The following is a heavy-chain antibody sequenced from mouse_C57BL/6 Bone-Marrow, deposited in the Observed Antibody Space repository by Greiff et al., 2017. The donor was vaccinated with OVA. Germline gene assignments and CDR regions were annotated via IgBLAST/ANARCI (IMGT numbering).Heavy chain of an antibody. CDR3: ARHGDLHYYGSSYGFFAY. V-gene: IGHV5-6*01. D-gene: IGHD1-1*01. CDR2: ISSGGSYT. Sequence: EVKLQESGGDLVKPGGSLKLSCAASGFTFSSYGMSWVRQTPDKRLEWVATISSGGSYTYYPDSVKGRFTISRDNAKNTLYLQMSSLKSEDTAMYYCARHGDLHYYGSSYGFFAYGGQGTLVTVSA. CDR1: GFTFSSYG. J-gene: IGHJ3*01.